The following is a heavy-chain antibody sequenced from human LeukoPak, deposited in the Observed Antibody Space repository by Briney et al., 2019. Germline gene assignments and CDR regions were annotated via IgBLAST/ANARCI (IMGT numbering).Heavy chain of an antibody. V-gene: IGHV4-4*07. Sequence: SETLSLTCTVSGDSISRYYWSWIRQPAGKGLEWIGRIYNGGIITYNPSPKSRVTISIDTSNNQFSLRLRFVTAADTAVYYCARDSGTTGEVKFDPWGQGTLVPVSS. J-gene: IGHJ5*02. D-gene: IGHD3-10*01. CDR3: ARDSGTTGEVKFDP. CDR1: GDSISRYY. CDR2: IYNGGII.